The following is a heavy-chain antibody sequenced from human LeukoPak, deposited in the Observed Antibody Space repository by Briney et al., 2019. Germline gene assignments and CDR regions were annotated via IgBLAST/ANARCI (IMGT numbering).Heavy chain of an antibody. Sequence: HPGGSLRLSCAVSGITLSNYGMSWVRQAPGKGLEWVAGISDSGGSTKYAGSVKGRFTISRDNSKNTLYLQMNSLRAEDTAVYFCAKRGVVSRVILVGFHKEAYYFDSWGQGALVTVSS. CDR2: ISDSGGST. CDR3: AKRGVVSRVILVGFHKEAYYFDS. J-gene: IGHJ4*02. CDR1: GITLSNYG. D-gene: IGHD3-22*01. V-gene: IGHV3-23*01.